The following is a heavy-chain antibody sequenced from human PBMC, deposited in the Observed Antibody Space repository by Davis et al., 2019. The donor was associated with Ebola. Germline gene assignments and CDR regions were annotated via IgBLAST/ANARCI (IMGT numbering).Heavy chain of an antibody. CDR2: INPNNGDT. Sequence: ASVKVSCKASGYTFTGYYIHWVRQAPGQGLEWMGWINPNNGDTKLAQRLQGRVTMTRDTSINTAYMQLTRLTSDDTAVYYCVRDYDTINWSDPWGQGTLVTVSS. V-gene: IGHV1-2*02. CDR3: VRDYDTINWSDP. J-gene: IGHJ5*02. D-gene: IGHD3-9*01. CDR1: GYTFTGYY.